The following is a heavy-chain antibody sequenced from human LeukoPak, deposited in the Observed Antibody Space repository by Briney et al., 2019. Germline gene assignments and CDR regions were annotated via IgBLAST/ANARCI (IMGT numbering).Heavy chain of an antibody. CDR2: INHSGST. Sequence: SETLSLTCAVYGGSFSGYYWSWIRQPPGKGLEWIGEINHSGSTNYNPSLKSRVTISVDTSKNQFSLKLSSVTAADTAVYYCARNRKIAAAGGTDYDYWGQGTLVTVS. V-gene: IGHV4-34*01. CDR1: GGSFSGYY. J-gene: IGHJ4*02. CDR3: ARNRKIAAAGGTDYDY. D-gene: IGHD6-13*01.